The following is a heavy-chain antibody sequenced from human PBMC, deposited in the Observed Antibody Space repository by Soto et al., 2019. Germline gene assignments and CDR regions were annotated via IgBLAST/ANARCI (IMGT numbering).Heavy chain of an antibody. V-gene: IGHV3-66*04. CDR2: IYSGGST. Sequence: GGSLRLSCAASGFTVSSNYMSWVRQAPGKGLKWVSVIYSGGSTYYADSVKGRFTISRDNSKNTLYLQMNSLRAEDTAVYYCARHLRPGNFWSGRTRYYYYVMDVWGQGTTVTVAS. CDR3: ARHLRPGNFWSGRTRYYYYVMDV. CDR1: GFTVSSNY. J-gene: IGHJ6*01. D-gene: IGHD3-3*01.